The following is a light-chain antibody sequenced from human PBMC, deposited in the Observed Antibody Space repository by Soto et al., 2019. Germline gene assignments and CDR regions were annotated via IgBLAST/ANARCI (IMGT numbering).Light chain of an antibody. CDR3: QQYGSSGT. V-gene: IGKV3-20*01. Sequence: VLTQSQDTLSLSVGERATLSCRASQSVSFYLAWYQQKPGQAPRLLIYDASNRATGIPDRFSGSGSGTDFTLTISRLEPEDFAVYYCQQYGSSGTFGQGTKVDIK. CDR2: DAS. J-gene: IGKJ1*01. CDR1: QSVSFY.